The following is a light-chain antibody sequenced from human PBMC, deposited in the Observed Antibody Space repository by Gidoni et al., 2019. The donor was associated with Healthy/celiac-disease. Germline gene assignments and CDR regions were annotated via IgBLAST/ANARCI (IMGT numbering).Light chain of an antibody. CDR1: SSNIGNNY. J-gene: IGLJ2*01. V-gene: IGLV1-51*02. CDR2: ENN. CDR3: GTWDSSLSAGDVV. Sequence: SVLTQPPSVSAAPGQKVTISCSGSSSNIGNNYVSWYQQLPGTAPKLLIYENNKRPSGIPYRFSGSKSGTSATLGITGLQTGDEADYYCGTWDSSLSAGDVVFGGGTKLTVL.